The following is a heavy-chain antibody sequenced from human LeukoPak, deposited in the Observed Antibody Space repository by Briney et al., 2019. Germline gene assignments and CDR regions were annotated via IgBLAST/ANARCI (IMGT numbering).Heavy chain of an antibody. V-gene: IGHV3-72*01. J-gene: IGHJ6*02. D-gene: IGHD1/OR15-1a*01. CDR1: GFKFSDNY. CDR2: SRNKASSYTT. Sequence: PGRSLRLSCAAAGFKFSDNYIGWVRQPPKEVLEWLGRSRNKASSYTTEYAGSVEGTSSISRDVSESSLYLQMNSLRTEDTAVYYCGRIAINANNGMDVWGQGTTVTVSS. CDR3: GRIAINANNGMDV.